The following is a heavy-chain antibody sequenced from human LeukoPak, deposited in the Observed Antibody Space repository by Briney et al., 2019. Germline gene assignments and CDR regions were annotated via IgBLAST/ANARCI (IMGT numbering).Heavy chain of an antibody. CDR2: IYYSGNT. V-gene: IGHV4-59*08. J-gene: IGHJ4*02. CDR3: ARVSGDIWGEFDY. D-gene: IGHD2-15*01. CDR1: GDSMNNYY. Sequence: SETLSLTCIVSGDSMNNYYWSWIRQPPGKGLEWIGNIYYSGNTNYNPSLESRVTISVDTSKNQFSLKLRSVTAADTAVYYCARVSGDIWGEFDYWGQGALVSVSS.